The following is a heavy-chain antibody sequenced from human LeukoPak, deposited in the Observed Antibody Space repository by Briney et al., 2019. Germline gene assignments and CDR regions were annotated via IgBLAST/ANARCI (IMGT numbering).Heavy chain of an antibody. V-gene: IGHV4-39*01. CDR2: IYYSGST. CDR1: GGSISSSSYY. CDR3: ARGLWGIDY. J-gene: IGHJ4*02. Sequence: SSETLSLTCTVSGGSISSSSYYWGWIRQPPGKGLEWIGSIYYSGSTYYNPSLKSRVTISVDTSKNQFSLKLSSVTAADTAVYYCARGLWGIDYWGQGTLVTVSS. D-gene: IGHD2-21*01.